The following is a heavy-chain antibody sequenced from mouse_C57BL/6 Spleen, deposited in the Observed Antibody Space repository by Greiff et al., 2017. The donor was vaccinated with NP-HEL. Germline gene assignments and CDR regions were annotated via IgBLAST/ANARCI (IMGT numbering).Heavy chain of an antibody. CDR1: GYAFTNYL. CDR2: INPGSGGT. J-gene: IGHJ3*01. Sequence: QVQLQQSGAELVRPGTSVKVSCKASGYAFTNYLIEWVKQRPGQGLEWIGVINPGSGGTNYNEKFKGKATLTADKSSSTAYMQLSSLTSEDSAVYFCAREGYGYEAYWGQGTLVTVSA. CDR3: AREGYGYEAY. V-gene: IGHV1-54*01. D-gene: IGHD2-2*01.